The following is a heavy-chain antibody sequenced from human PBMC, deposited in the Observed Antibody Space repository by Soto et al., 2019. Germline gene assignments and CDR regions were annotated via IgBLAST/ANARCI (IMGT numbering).Heavy chain of an antibody. J-gene: IGHJ4*02. CDR3: ARGGNYYDSCGSLRFDY. Sequence: QVQLVQSGAEVKKPGASVKVSCKASGYTFTSYDINWVRQATGQGLEWMGWMNPNSGNTGYAQKFQGRVTMTRNTSISTAYMELSSLRSEDTAVYYCARGGNYYDSCGSLRFDYWGQGTLVTVSS. CDR1: GYTFTSYD. V-gene: IGHV1-8*01. CDR2: MNPNSGNT. D-gene: IGHD3-22*01.